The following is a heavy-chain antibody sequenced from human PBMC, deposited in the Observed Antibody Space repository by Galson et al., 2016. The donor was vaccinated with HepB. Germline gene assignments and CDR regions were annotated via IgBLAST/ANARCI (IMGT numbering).Heavy chain of an antibody. CDR3: ARVRNYYDSSGYKHYFDY. CDR1: GGSISSYY. CDR2: IYYSGST. D-gene: IGHD3-22*01. J-gene: IGHJ4*02. V-gene: IGHV4-59*01. Sequence: SETLSLTCTVSGGSISSYYWSWIRQPPGKGLEWIGYIYYSGSTNYNPSLKSRVTISVDTSKNQFSLKLSSVTAADTAGYYCARVRNYYDSSGYKHYFDYWGQGTLVTVSS.